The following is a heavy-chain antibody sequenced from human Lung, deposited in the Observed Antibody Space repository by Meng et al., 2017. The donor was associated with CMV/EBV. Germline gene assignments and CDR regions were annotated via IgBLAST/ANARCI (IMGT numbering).Heavy chain of an antibody. J-gene: IGHJ5*02. CDR1: GDSVSSGPYY. D-gene: IGHD3-3*01. V-gene: IGHV4-61*01. Sequence: SXTXSLXXTVSGDSVSSGPYYWSWIRQPPGKGLEWIGYLYYSGDTNYNPSLKSRVTMSVDTSKNQFSLKLRSVTAADTAVYYCARLLRGYDSVGWFDPWGQGTXVTVSS. CDR2: LYYSGDT. CDR3: ARLLRGYDSVGWFDP.